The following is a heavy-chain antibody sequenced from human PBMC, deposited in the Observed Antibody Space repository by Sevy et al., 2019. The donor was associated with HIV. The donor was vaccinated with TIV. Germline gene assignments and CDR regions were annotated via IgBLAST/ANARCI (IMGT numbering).Heavy chain of an antibody. V-gene: IGHV4-31*03. CDR1: GGSISSGGYY. J-gene: IGHJ3*02. CDR2: IYYSGST. Sequence: SDTLSLTCTVSGGSISSGGYYWSWIRQHPGKGLEWIGYIYYSGSTYYNPSLKSRVTISVDTSKNQFSLKLSSVTAADTAVYYCARSPDFMVRGVAAFDIWGQGTMVTVSS. D-gene: IGHD3-10*01. CDR3: ARSPDFMVRGVAAFDI.